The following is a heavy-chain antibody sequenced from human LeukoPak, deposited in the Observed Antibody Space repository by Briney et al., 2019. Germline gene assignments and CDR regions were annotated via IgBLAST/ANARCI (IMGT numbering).Heavy chain of an antibody. V-gene: IGHV4-39*07. D-gene: IGHD2-15*01. Sequence: SETLSLTCSVSGGSTSTSRYHWGWIRQPPGKGLEWIGSIYYSGTTYYNPSLKSRVSMSVDTSKSQFSLKLNSVTAADTAVYYCAREEYSPGHYSLDYWGQGTLVTVSS. CDR3: AREEYSPGHYSLDY. CDR1: GGSTSTSRYH. J-gene: IGHJ4*02. CDR2: IYYSGTT.